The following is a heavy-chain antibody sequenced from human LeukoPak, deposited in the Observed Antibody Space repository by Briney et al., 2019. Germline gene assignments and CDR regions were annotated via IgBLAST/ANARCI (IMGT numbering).Heavy chain of an antibody. J-gene: IGHJ4*02. CDR2: ITGSGGTP. D-gene: IGHD2-21*02. CDR3: AKGGHDFNPFYW. CDR1: GFTFSSYA. V-gene: IGHV3-23*01. Sequence: PGGSLRLSCAASGFTFSSYAMSWVRQAPGKGLEWVSTITGSGGTPYFADSVKGRFTISRDNSKNTLSMQMNSLRAEDTALYYCAKGGHDFNPFYWWGQGTLVTVSS.